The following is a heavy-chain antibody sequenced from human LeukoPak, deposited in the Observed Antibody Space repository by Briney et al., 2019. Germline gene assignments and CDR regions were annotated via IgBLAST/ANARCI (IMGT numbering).Heavy chain of an antibody. Sequence: PGGSLRLSCTASGFTFSRSWMNWIRQAPGKGLEWVANINPDGDGMRFVDSVKGRFTMSRDNAKSSLHLQMNSLRVEDTAFYYCAAWTDRGYSYWGQGVLVTVSS. V-gene: IGHV3-7*01. CDR3: AAWTDRGYSY. CDR2: INPDGDGM. J-gene: IGHJ4*02. D-gene: IGHD5-12*01. CDR1: GFTFSRSW.